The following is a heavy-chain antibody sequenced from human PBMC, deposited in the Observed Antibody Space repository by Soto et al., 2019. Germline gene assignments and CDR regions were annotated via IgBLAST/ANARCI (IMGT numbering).Heavy chain of an antibody. V-gene: IGHV2-5*02. J-gene: IGHJ4*02. Sequence: QITLKESCPTLVKPTQTLTLTCTFSGFSLTETGMGVGWIRQPPGKALEWLALIYWDDDKRYSPSLKRGLTISKDASKNQVVLTKTNVDAVDTATYYCAHRRSGYFDSWGQGTLVTVSS. CDR2: IYWDDDK. CDR3: AHRRSGYFDS. CDR1: GFSLTETGMG.